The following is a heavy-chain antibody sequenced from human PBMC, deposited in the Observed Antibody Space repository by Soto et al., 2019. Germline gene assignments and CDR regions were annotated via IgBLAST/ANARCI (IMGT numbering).Heavy chain of an antibody. V-gene: IGHV1-69*12. CDR2: IIPIFGTA. CDR3: ARGRYYGSGSRTDYYYYYGMDV. J-gene: IGHJ6*02. CDR1: GGTFSSYA. D-gene: IGHD3-10*01. Sequence: QVQLVQSGAEVKKPGSSVKVSCKASGGTFSSYAISWVRQAPGQGLEWMGGIIPIFGTANYAQKFQGRVTITADESTSTAYMELSSLRSEDTAVYYCARGRYYGSGSRTDYYYYYGMDVWGQGTTVIVSS.